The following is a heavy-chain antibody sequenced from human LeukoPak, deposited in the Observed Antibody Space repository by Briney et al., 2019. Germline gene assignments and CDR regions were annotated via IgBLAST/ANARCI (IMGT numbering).Heavy chain of an antibody. Sequence: SETLSLTCAVYGGPFNDYYWSWIRQPPGKGLEWIGDINDSGSANYNPSLKYRVTISVDTSKSQFSLRLNFVTAADTAVYYCARGRGEGRGIAMVRGVRAPSYNWFDPWGHGTQVTVSS. CDR1: GGPFNDYY. D-gene: IGHD3-10*01. CDR2: INDSGSA. V-gene: IGHV4-34*01. J-gene: IGHJ5*02. CDR3: ARGRGEGRGIAMVRGVRAPSYNWFDP.